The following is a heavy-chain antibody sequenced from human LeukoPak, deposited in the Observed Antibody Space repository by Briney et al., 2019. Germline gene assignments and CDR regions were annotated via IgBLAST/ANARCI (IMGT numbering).Heavy chain of an antibody. CDR3: AKEARSGSFQYYFDY. CDR2: ISGSGRST. D-gene: IGHD1-26*01. J-gene: IGHJ4*02. Sequence: GGSLRLSCAASGFTLSSYGMSWVRQAPGKGLEWVSAISGSGRSTHYADSVKGRFTISRDNSKNTLYLQMNSLRADDTAVYFCAKEARSGSFQYYFDYWGQGTLVTVPS. CDR1: GFTLSSYG. V-gene: IGHV3-23*01.